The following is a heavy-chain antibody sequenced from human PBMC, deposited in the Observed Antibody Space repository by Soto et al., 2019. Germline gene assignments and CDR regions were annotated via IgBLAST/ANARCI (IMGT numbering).Heavy chain of an antibody. D-gene: IGHD3-10*01. CDR1: GFPFSGDA. CDR3: SKYVPILWFGQLQLNFFDY. Sequence: PGGSLKLSCAASGFPFSGDAMSWVRQAPGKGLEWVSSIIGSGGNTYYADSVKGRFTISRDNSKNTLYLQMNRLRAEDTAIYYCSKYVPILWFGQLQLNFFDYWGQGSQVTVSS. V-gene: IGHV3-23*01. CDR2: IIGSGGNT. J-gene: IGHJ4*02.